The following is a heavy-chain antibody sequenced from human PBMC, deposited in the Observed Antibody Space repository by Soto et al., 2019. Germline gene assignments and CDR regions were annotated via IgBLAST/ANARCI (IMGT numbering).Heavy chain of an antibody. CDR2: INPNSGGT. V-gene: IGHV1-2*04. D-gene: IGHD2-2*01. Sequence: QVQLVQSGAEVKKPGASVKVSCKASGYTFTGYYMHWVRQAPGQGLEWMGWINPNSGGTNYAQKFRGWVTMTRDTSISTAYMELSRLRSDDTAVYYCARGGQVVVPAAMHYYYYGMDVWGQGTTVTVSS. CDR1: GYTFTGYY. J-gene: IGHJ6*02. CDR3: ARGGQVVVPAAMHYYYYGMDV.